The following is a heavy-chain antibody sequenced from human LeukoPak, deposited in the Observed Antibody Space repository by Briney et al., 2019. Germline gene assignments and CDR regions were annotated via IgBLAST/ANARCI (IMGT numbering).Heavy chain of an antibody. CDR2: ISSSSSYI. V-gene: IGHV3-21*01. CDR1: GFTFSSYS. CDR3: ARDFSWIAAAWGYMDV. J-gene: IGHJ6*03. D-gene: IGHD6-13*01. Sequence: GGSLRLSCAASGFTFSSYSMNWVCQAPGKGLEWVSSISSSSSYIYYADSVKGRFTISRDNAKNSLYLQMNSLRAEDTAVYYCARDFSWIAAAWGYMDVWGKGTTVTVSS.